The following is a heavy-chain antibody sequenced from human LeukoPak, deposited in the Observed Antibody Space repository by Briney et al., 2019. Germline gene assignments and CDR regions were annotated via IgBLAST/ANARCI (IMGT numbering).Heavy chain of an antibody. CDR2: ISYDGSNK. CDR1: GFTFSSYA. CDR3: ARDGSAATMVRGNPYYYYGMDV. D-gene: IGHD3-10*01. J-gene: IGHJ6*02. V-gene: IGHV3-30-3*01. Sequence: ETGGSLRLSCAASGFTFSSYAMHWVRQAPGKGLEWVAVISYDGSNKYYADSVKGRFTISRDNSKNTLYLQMNSLRAEDTAVYYCARDGSAATMVRGNPYYYYGMDVWGQGTTVTVSS.